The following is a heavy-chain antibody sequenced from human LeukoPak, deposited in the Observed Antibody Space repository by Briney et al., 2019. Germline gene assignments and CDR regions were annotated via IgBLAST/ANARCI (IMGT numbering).Heavy chain of an antibody. J-gene: IGHJ5*02. Sequence: PSETLSLTCTVSGYSISSGYYWGWIRQPPGKGREWIGSIYHSGSTYYTPSLKSRVTISVDTSKNKFSLKLSSVTAADTAVYYCARGFRYCSSTSCYTLGTRFDPWGQGTLVTVSS. CDR3: ARGFRYCSSTSCYTLGTRFDP. D-gene: IGHD2-2*02. CDR1: GYSISSGYY. V-gene: IGHV4-38-2*02. CDR2: IYHSGST.